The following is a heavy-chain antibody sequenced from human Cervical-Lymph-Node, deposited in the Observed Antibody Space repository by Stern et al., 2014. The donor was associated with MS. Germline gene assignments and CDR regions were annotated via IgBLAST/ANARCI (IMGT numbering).Heavy chain of an antibody. Sequence: VPLVESGGGVVQPGRSLRLSCAASGFTFSSRGMPWVRQAPGKGLEWVAIIWDDGSNRYYADSVKGRFTISRDNSKNPLYLQMNSLRAEDTAVYYCAREGGNTAEYFQHWGQGTLVTVSS. CDR1: GFTFSSRG. CDR2: IWDDGSNR. CDR3: AREGGNTAEYFQH. D-gene: IGHD4-23*01. V-gene: IGHV3-33*01. J-gene: IGHJ1*01.